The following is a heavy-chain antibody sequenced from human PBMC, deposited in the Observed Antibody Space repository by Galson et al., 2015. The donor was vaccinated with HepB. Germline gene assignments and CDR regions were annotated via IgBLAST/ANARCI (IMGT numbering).Heavy chain of an antibody. D-gene: IGHD5-24*01. CDR3: ARRNGGYNNFDY. CDR2: ISSSSSYI. Sequence: SLRLSCAASGFTFSSYSMNWVRQAPGKGLEWVSSISSSSSYIYYADSVKGRFTISRDNAKNSLYLQMNSLRAEDTAMYYCARRNGGYNNFDYWGQGTLVTVSS. V-gene: IGHV3-21*01. CDR1: GFTFSSYS. J-gene: IGHJ4*02.